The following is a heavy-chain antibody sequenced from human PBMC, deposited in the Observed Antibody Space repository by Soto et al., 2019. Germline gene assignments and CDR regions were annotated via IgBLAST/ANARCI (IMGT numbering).Heavy chain of an antibody. V-gene: IGHV4-31*03. D-gene: IGHD5-18*01. J-gene: IGHJ3*02. Sequence: SATLSLSCTVSGGSISSGGYYWSWIRQHPGKGLEWIGYIYYSGSTYYNPSLKSRVTISVDTSKNQFSLKLSSVTAADTVVYYCARGPWSSYGAFHIWGQGTMVTVSS. CDR2: IYYSGST. CDR1: GGSISSGGYY. CDR3: ARGPWSSYGAFHI.